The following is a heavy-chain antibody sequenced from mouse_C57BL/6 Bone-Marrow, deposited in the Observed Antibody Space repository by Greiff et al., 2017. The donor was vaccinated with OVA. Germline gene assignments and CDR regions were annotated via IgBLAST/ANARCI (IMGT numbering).Heavy chain of an antibody. Sequence: EVKLQESEGGLVQPGSSMKLSCTASGFTFSDYYMAWVRQVPEKGLEWVANINYDGSSTYYLDSLKSRFIISRDNAKNILYLQRSSLKSEDTATYYCARDHPTRGYFDVWGTGTTVTVSS. D-gene: IGHD1-1*01. V-gene: IGHV5-16*01. CDR2: INYDGSST. J-gene: IGHJ1*03. CDR3: ARDHPTRGYFDV. CDR1: GFTFSDYY.